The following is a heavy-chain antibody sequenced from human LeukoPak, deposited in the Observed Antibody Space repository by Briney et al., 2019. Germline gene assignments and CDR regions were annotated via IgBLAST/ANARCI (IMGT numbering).Heavy chain of an antibody. CDR1: GYTFSRYY. Sequence: ASVKVSCKASGYTFSRYYIHWVRQAPGQGLEWMGIINPSDGSISYAQKFQGRVTMTRDTSTSTVYMDLSSLRSEDTAVYYCASHLGGSSLSGFDYWGQGTLVTVSS. V-gene: IGHV1-46*01. CDR2: INPSDGSI. D-gene: IGHD2-15*01. J-gene: IGHJ4*02. CDR3: ASHLGGSSLSGFDY.